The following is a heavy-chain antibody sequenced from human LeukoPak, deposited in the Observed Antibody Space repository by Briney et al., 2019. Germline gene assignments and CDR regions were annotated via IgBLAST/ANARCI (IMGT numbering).Heavy chain of an antibody. V-gene: IGHV3-53*03. Sequence: RGSLRLSCAASGFTVSSNYMSWVRQPPGKGLEWVAATYSGGSTYDEASVKGRVTISSDNSKNPLYLQMTTLKAEDTSVYYCARAQDYCSGSTCYGYFQYWGQGTLVTVSS. J-gene: IGHJ1*01. CDR1: GFTVSSNY. D-gene: IGHD2-15*01. CDR2: TYSGGST. CDR3: ARAQDYCSGSTCYGYFQY.